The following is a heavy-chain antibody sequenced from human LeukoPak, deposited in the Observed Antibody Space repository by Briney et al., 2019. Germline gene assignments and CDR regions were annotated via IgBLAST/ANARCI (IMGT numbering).Heavy chain of an antibody. CDR1: GFTFSSYA. D-gene: IGHD6-13*01. CDR3: ARDGPAMSRQQLVPDAFEN. J-gene: IGHJ3*02. CDR2: ISGSGGST. Sequence: GGSLRLSCAASGFTFSSYAMSWVRQAPGKGLEWVSAISGSGGSTYYADSVRGRFTISRDNAKNSLFLQMNSLRVEDTAVYYCARDGPAMSRQQLVPDAFENWGQGTMVTVSS. V-gene: IGHV3-23*01.